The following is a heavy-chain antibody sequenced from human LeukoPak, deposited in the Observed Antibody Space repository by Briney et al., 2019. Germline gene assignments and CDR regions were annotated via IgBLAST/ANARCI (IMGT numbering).Heavy chain of an antibody. V-gene: IGHV3-48*03. CDR1: GFTFSSYE. CDR3: ARDLSFGAPYNWFDP. D-gene: IGHD3-10*01. CDR2: ISSSGSTI. J-gene: IGHJ5*02. Sequence: GGSLRLSCAASGFTFSSYEMNWVRQAPGKGLEWVSYISSSGSTIYYADSVKGRFTISRDNAKNTLYLQMNNLRAEDTAVYYCARDLSFGAPYNWFDPWGQGTLVTVSS.